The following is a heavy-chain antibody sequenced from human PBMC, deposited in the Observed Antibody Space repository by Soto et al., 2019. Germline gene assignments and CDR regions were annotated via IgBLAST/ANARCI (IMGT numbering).Heavy chain of an antibody. V-gene: IGHV1-3*01. CDR3: ARDPCSSTSCYNRVNWFDP. J-gene: IGHJ5*02. D-gene: IGHD2-2*02. Sequence: QVQLVQSGAEVKKPGASVKVSCKASGYTFTSYAMHWVRQAPGQRLEWMGWINAGNGITKYSQKFHGRVTITRDTSASTAYMELSSLRSEDTAVYYCARDPCSSTSCYNRVNWFDPWGQGTLVTVSS. CDR1: GYTFTSYA. CDR2: INAGNGIT.